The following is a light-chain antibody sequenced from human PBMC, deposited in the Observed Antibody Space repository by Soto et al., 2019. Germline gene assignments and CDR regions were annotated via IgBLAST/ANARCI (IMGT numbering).Light chain of an antibody. J-gene: IGKJ4*01. CDR1: QFVRHDY. Sequence: EIVLTQSPGTLSLSPGESATLSCRASQFVRHDYLAWYQQKPGRAPRLLIYGAFNRASGVPDRFSGSGSGTDFTLTISRLELEDFAVYYCQQYGGSLPFGGGTKVDIK. V-gene: IGKV3-20*01. CDR2: GAF. CDR3: QQYGGSLP.